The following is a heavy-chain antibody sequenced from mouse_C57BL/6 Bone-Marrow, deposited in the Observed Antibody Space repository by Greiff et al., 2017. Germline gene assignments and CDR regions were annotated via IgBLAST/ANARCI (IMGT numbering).Heavy chain of an antibody. CDR3: ARQIYYYGSSYGDY. J-gene: IGHJ2*01. Sequence: EVKVVESGGDLVKPGGSLKLSCAASGFTFSSYGMSWVRQTPDKRLEWVATISSGGSYTYYPDSVKGRFTISRDNAKNTLYLQMSSLKSEDTAMYYCARQIYYYGSSYGDYWGQGTTLTVSS. CDR1: GFTFSSYG. V-gene: IGHV5-6*01. CDR2: ISSGGSYT. D-gene: IGHD1-1*01.